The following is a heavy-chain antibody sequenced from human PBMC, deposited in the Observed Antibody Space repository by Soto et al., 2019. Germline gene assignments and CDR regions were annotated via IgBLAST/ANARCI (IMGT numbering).Heavy chain of an antibody. CDR1: GGTFSTYA. D-gene: IGHD5-18*01. V-gene: IGHV1-69*12. CDR2: IIPMFGTA. CDR3: ASGIQLWLRRINNGYSG. Sequence: QVQLVQSGAEVKKPESSVTVSCKAPGGTFSTYAISWVRQAPGQGLEWMGGIIPMFGTANYAQRFQDRVTITADESTNTVYMELSSLRSEDTAVDFCASGIQLWLRRINNGYSGWGQGTLVTVSS. J-gene: IGHJ4*02.